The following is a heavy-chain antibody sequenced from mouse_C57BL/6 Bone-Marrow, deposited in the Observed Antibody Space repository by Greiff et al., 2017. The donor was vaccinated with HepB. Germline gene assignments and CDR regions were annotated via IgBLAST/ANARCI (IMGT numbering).Heavy chain of an antibody. D-gene: IGHD2-2*01. V-gene: IGHV5-16*01. J-gene: IGHJ4*01. CDR3: ARDRRLLDY. Sequence: EVMLVESEGGLVQPGSSMKLSCTASGFTFSDYYMAWVRQVPEKGLEWVANINYDGSSTYYLDSLKSRFIISRDNAKNILYLQMSSLKSEDTATYYCARDRRLLDYWGQGTSVTVSS. CDR1: GFTFSDYY. CDR2: INYDGSST.